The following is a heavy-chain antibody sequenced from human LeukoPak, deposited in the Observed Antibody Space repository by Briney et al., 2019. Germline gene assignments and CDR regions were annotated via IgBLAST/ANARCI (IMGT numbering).Heavy chain of an antibody. Sequence: GGSLRLSCAASGFTFSSYSMNWVRQAPGKGLEWVSGISWNSGSIGYADSVKGRFTISRDNAKNSLYLQMNSLRAEDTALYYCAKDRNGDVRGVPLDYWGQGTLVTVSS. V-gene: IGHV3-9*01. CDR2: ISWNSGSI. D-gene: IGHD3-10*02. J-gene: IGHJ4*02. CDR3: AKDRNGDVRGVPLDY. CDR1: GFTFSSYS.